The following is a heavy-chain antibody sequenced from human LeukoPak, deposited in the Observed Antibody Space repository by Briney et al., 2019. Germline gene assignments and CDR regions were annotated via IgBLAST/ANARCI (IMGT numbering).Heavy chain of an antibody. D-gene: IGHD6-19*01. Sequence: PSETLSLTCTVSGGSISSSSYYWGWIRQPPGKGLEWIGSIYYSGSTYYNPSLKSRVTISVDTSKNQFSLKLSSVTAADTTVYYCARLVSGWYFSSFGRYYFDYWGQGTLVTVSS. CDR3: ARLVSGWYFSSFGRYYFDY. CDR2: IYYSGST. CDR1: GGSISSSSYY. V-gene: IGHV4-39*01. J-gene: IGHJ4*02.